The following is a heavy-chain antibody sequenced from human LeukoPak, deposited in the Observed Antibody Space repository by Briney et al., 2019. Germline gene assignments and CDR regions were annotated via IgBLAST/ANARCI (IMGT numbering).Heavy chain of an antibody. CDR1: GGTFSSYA. V-gene: IGHV1-69*13. D-gene: IGHD3-16*02. J-gene: IGHJ4*02. Sequence: SVNVSCKASGGTFSSYAISWVRQAPGQGLEWMGGIIAIFGTANYAQKFQGRVTITADESTSTAYMELSSLRSEDAAVYYCARGGDDYVWGSYRLDYWGQGTLVTVSS. CDR2: IIAIFGTA. CDR3: ARGGDDYVWGSYRLDY.